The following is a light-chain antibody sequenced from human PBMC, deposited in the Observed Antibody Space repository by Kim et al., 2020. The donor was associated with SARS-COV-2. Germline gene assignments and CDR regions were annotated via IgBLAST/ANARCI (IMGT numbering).Light chain of an antibody. CDR1: QGVSSN. J-gene: IGKJ2*01. CDR2: GAS. CDR3: QQYNEWPT. Sequence: EIVMTQSPATLSVSPGERATLSCRASQGVSSNLAWYQQKPGQAPRLLIYGASTRATGIPARFSGSGSGAEFTLTISSLQSEDFAVYYCQQYNEWPTFGQGTKLEI. V-gene: IGKV3-15*01.